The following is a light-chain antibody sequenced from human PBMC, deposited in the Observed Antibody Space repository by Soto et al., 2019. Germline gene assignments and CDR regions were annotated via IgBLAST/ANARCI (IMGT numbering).Light chain of an antibody. Sequence: QSVLTQPASVSGSPGQSITISCSGTSSDVGSFYLVSWYQQRPGRAPKLMIYAGSKRPSGVSNRFSGSKSDKSASLTISGLQAEDEADYYCCAYAGRTTPYVFGTGTKLTVL. CDR1: SSDVGSFYL. J-gene: IGLJ1*01. CDR3: CAYAGRTTPYV. V-gene: IGLV2-23*01. CDR2: AGS.